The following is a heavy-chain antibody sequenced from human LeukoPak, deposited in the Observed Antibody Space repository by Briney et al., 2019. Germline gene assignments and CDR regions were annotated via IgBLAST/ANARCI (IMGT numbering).Heavy chain of an antibody. V-gene: IGHV3-7*03. CDR2: INEDGGQI. Sequence: PGGSLRLSCAVSGFIFSDYWMTWVRQAPGKGLEWVANINEDGGQIYYVDSVKGRFTISRDNARNSLYLQMNSLRDEDTAVYYCARDIGYCSGGSCYPSYFDYWGQGTLVTVSS. CDR1: GFIFSDYW. D-gene: IGHD2-15*01. J-gene: IGHJ4*02. CDR3: ARDIGYCSGGSCYPSYFDY.